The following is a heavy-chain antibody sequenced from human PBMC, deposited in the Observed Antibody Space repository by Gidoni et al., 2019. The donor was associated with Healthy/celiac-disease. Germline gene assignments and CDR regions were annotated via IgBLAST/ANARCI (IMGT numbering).Heavy chain of an antibody. CDR1: GGTFSSYA. Sequence: QVQLVQSGAAVQKPGSSVKVSCKASGGTFSSYAISWVRQAPGQGLEWMGGIIPIFGTANYEQKFQGRVTITADKSTSTAYMELSSLRSEDTAVYYCARSHSSPQRRYYGMDVWGQGTTVTVSS. J-gene: IGHJ6*02. CDR2: IIPIFGTA. D-gene: IGHD6-13*01. CDR3: ARSHSSPQRRYYGMDV. V-gene: IGHV1-69*06.